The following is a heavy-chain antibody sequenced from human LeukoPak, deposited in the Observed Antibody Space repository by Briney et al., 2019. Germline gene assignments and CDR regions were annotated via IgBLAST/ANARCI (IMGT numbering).Heavy chain of an antibody. J-gene: IGHJ4*02. CDR3: TTWADLYDY. Sequence: GGSLRLSCEASGFTFSNAWMNWVRQAPGKGLEWVGRIRSKTDGGTTDYAAPVKGRFIISRDDSRNTLYLQMNSLKTEDTALYYCTTWADLYDYWGQGTLVTVSS. CDR2: IRSKTDGGTT. CDR1: GFTFSNAW. V-gene: IGHV3-15*01.